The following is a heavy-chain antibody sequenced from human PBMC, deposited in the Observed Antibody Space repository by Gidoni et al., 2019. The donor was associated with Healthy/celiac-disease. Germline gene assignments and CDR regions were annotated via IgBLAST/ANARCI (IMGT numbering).Heavy chain of an antibody. CDR3: AKAVYCSSTSCYMLSYYYGMDV. CDR2: ISGSGGST. Sequence: EVQLLESGGGLVQPGGSLRLSCAASGFTFSSYAMSWVRQAPGKGLGWVSVISGSGGSTYYADSVKGRFTISRDNSKNTLYLQMNSLRAEDTAVYYCAKAVYCSSTSCYMLSYYYGMDVWGQGTTVTVSS. CDR1: GFTFSSYA. V-gene: IGHV3-23*01. J-gene: IGHJ6*02. D-gene: IGHD2-2*02.